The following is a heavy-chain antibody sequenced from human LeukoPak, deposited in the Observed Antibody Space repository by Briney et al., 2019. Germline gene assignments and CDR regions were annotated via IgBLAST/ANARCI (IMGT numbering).Heavy chain of an antibody. Sequence: ASVKVSCKASGYTFTGYYMHGVRQAPGQGLEWMGWINPNSGGTNYAQKFQGRVTMTRDTSISTAYMELSRLRSDDTAVYYCATYYYGSGSYYRTFDYWGQGTLVTVSS. D-gene: IGHD3-10*01. CDR1: GYTFTGYY. CDR3: ATYYYGSGSYYRTFDY. CDR2: INPNSGGT. V-gene: IGHV1-2*02. J-gene: IGHJ4*02.